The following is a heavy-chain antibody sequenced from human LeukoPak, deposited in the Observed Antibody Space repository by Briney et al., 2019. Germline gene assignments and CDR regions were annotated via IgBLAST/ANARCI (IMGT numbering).Heavy chain of an antibody. CDR2: FDPEDGET. CDR1: GYTFTSYG. CDR3: ATDRTGYSGSYYSFVY. J-gene: IGHJ4*02. V-gene: IGHV1-24*01. D-gene: IGHD1-26*01. Sequence: GASVKVSCKASGYTFTSYGISWVRQAPGQGLEWMGGFDPEDGETIYAQKFQGRVTMTEDTSTDTAYMELSSLRSEDTAVYYCATDRTGYSGSYYSFVYWGQGTLVTVSS.